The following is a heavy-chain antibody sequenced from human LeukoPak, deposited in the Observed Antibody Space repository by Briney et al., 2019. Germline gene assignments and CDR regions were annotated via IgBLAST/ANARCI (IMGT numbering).Heavy chain of an antibody. D-gene: IGHD6-19*01. Sequence: PSETLSLTCTVSGGSISSYYWSWIRQPPGKGLEWLGYIYYSGSTNYNPSLKSRVTISVDTSKNQFSLKLSSVTAADTAVYYCARDLGAASGWHTGTDYWGQGTLVTVSS. CDR3: ARDLGAASGWHTGTDY. J-gene: IGHJ4*02. CDR1: GGSISSYY. V-gene: IGHV4-59*01. CDR2: IYYSGST.